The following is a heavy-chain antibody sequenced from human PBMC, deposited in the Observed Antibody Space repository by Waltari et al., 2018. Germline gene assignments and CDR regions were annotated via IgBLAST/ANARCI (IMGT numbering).Heavy chain of an antibody. D-gene: IGHD3-22*01. CDR2: IYYSGST. CDR3: ARGLRSTMNHPYFDY. CDR1: GGSISSYH. V-gene: IGHV4-59*01. J-gene: IGHJ4*02. Sequence: QVQLQESGPGLVKPSETLSLTCTVSGGSISSYHWSWIRQPPGKGLEWIGYIYYSGSTNYNPSLKSRVTISVDTSKNQFSLKLSSVTAADTAVYYCARGLRSTMNHPYFDYWGQGTLVTVSS.